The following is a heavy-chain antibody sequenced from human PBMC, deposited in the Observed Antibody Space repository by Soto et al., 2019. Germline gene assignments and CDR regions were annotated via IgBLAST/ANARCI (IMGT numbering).Heavy chain of an antibody. J-gene: IGHJ3*02. V-gene: IGHV4-31*03. D-gene: IGHD2-21*01. CDR2: IYNSGNT. Sequence: SETLSLTCTVSGGFVNSGGSYWSWIRQHPAKGLEWIGFIYNSGNTYYNPSLQSRVTMSVDASKNQFSLQLSSVTAADTAVYYCARDSVPLLGANSFDIWGQGTVVTVSS. CDR3: ARDSVPLLGANSFDI. CDR1: GGFVNSGGSY.